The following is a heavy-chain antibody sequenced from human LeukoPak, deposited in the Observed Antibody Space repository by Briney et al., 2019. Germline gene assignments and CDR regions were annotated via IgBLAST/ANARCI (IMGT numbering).Heavy chain of an antibody. V-gene: IGHV1-69*13. CDR1: GGAFSSYA. D-gene: IGHD6-19*01. Sequence: GASVKVSCKASGGAFSSYAISWVRQAPGQGLEWMGGIIPIFGTANYAQKFQGRVTITADESTSTAYMELSSLRSEDTAVYYWARVIAVAGGHYYGMDVWGQGTTVTVSS. J-gene: IGHJ6*02. CDR2: IIPIFGTA. CDR3: ARVIAVAGGHYYGMDV.